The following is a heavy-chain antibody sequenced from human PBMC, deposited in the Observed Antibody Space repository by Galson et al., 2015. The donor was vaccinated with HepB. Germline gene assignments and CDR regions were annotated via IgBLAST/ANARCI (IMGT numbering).Heavy chain of an antibody. D-gene: IGHD3-9*01. CDR1: GFTFSSYG. V-gene: IGHV3-30*18. J-gene: IGHJ6*02. CDR3: AKKFGLFDWLGRDYYYYYGMDV. Sequence: SLRLSCAASGFTFSSYGMHWVRQAPGKGLEWVAVISYDGSNKYYADSVKGRFTISRDNSKNTLYLQMNSLRAEDTAVYYCAKKFGLFDWLGRDYYYYYGMDVWGQGTTVTVSS. CDR2: ISYDGSNK.